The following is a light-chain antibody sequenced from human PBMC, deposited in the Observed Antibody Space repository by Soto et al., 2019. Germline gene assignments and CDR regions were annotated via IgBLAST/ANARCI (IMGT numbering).Light chain of an antibody. J-gene: IGKJ4*01. CDR3: QQYNTYFSLT. CDR2: KAS. CDR1: QTISTW. V-gene: IGKV1-5*03. Sequence: DILMTQSPSTLSASVGDRVTITCRASQTISTWVAWYQQKPGSAPKLLIYKASSLETGVPSSFSGSGSGTEFTITINGLQPDDFAYYYCQQYNTYFSLTFGGGTKVDIK.